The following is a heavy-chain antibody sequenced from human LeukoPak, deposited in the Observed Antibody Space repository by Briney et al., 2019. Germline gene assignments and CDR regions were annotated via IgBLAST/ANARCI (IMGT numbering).Heavy chain of an antibody. D-gene: IGHD6-13*01. Sequence: GGSLRLSCSASGFTFSSYAMHWVRQAPGKGLEYVSAISSNGGSTYYADSVKGRFTISRDNSKNTLYLQMSSLRAEDTAVYYCAKDPSPYSSSWYNNYFDYWGQGTLVTVSS. CDR2: ISSNGGST. J-gene: IGHJ4*02. CDR1: GFTFSSYA. V-gene: IGHV3-64D*06. CDR3: AKDPSPYSSSWYNNYFDY.